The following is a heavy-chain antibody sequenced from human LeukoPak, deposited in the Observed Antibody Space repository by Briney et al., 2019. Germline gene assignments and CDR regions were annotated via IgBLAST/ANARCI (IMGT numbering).Heavy chain of an antibody. CDR1: GFPFSNYA. CDR2: ITDSGSST. CDR3: AKGTLRYCTSGRCYPLDY. D-gene: IGHD2-15*01. Sequence: GGSLRLSCAASGFPFSNYAMSWVRQPPGKGLELVSVITDSGSSTYYPDSAKGRFTISRDNSKNTLYLQMNSLRAEDTAVYHCAKGTLRYCTSGRCYPLDYWGQGTLVTVSS. J-gene: IGHJ4*02. V-gene: IGHV3-23*01.